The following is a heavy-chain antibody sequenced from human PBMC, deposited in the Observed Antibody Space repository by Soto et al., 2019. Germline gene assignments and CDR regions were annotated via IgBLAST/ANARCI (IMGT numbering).Heavy chain of an antibody. CDR2: FDYSGST. CDR3: ARHRGGSGVNFDF. CDR1: GGSISSSSYY. J-gene: IGHJ4*02. V-gene: IGHV4-39*01. D-gene: IGHD5-12*01. Sequence: QLQLQESGPGLVKPSETLSLTCTVSGGSISSSSYYWDWIRQPPGKGLEWIGSFDYSGSTYYNPSLKSRVTISVDTSTNQCSLKLTSVTAADTAVFYCARHRGGSGVNFDFWGQGTLVTVSS.